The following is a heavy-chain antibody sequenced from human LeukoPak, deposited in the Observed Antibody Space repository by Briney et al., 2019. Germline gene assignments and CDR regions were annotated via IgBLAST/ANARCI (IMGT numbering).Heavy chain of an antibody. Sequence: GGSLRLSCAASGFTFSSFAMSWVRQAPGEGLEWVSAMSGSGGMTYSADSVKGRFTMSRDNSKNTLYLQMNSLRAEDTAVYYCAKDPVGATFHYWGQGTLVTVSS. V-gene: IGHV3-23*01. CDR3: AKDPVGATFHY. CDR1: GFTFSSFA. CDR2: MSGSGGMT. J-gene: IGHJ4*02. D-gene: IGHD1-26*01.